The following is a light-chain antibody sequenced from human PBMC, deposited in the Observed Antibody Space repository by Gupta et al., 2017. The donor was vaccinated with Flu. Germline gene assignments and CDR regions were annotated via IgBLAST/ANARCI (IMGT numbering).Light chain of an antibody. CDR2: VNSDGSH. CDR3: QTWGSGIWV. J-gene: IGLJ3*02. V-gene: IGLV4-69*01. CDR1: SSHSSYA. Sequence: VKLTCTLSSSHSSYAIAWHQQHPEKGPRYLMKVNSDGSHRKGDGIPGRFSGSSSGAERYLTISSLQSEDEADYYCQTWGSGIWVFGGGTRLTVL.